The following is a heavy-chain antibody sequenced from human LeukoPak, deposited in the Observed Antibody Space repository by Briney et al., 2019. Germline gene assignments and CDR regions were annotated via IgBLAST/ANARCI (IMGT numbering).Heavy chain of an antibody. D-gene: IGHD2-2*02. CDR1: GGSFSGYY. CDR3: ARDLSVVPAAISDAFDI. CDR2: INHSGST. V-gene: IGHV4-34*01. Sequence: SETLSLTCAVYGGSFSGYYWSWIRQPPGKGLEWIGEINHSGSTNYNPSLKSRVTISVDTSKNQFSLKLSSVTAADTAVYYCARDLSVVPAAISDAFDIWGQGTMVTVSS. J-gene: IGHJ3*02.